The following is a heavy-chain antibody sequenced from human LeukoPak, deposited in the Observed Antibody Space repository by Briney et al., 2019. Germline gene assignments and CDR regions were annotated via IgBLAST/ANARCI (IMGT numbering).Heavy chain of an antibody. CDR1: GFTFSSYA. J-gene: IGHJ4*02. Sequence: GGSLRLSCAASGFTFSSYAMSWVRQAPGKGLEWVSVIYSGGSTYYADSVKGRFTISRDNSKNTLYLQMNSLRAEDTAVYYCARDSFYGGDYWGQGTLVTVSS. V-gene: IGHV3-66*02. CDR3: ARDSFYGGDY. CDR2: IYSGGST. D-gene: IGHD4-23*01.